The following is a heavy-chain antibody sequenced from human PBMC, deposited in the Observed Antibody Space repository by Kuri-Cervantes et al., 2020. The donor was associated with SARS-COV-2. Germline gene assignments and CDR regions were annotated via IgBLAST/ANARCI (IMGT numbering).Heavy chain of an antibody. J-gene: IGHJ5*02. Sequence: GESLKISCAASGFTFSSYAMSWVRQAPGKGLEWVSAISGSGGSTYYADSVKGRFTISRDNSKNTLYLQMNSLRAEDTAVYYCAKAAGADYYDSSGYYEPWGEGTLVTVSS. CDR1: GFTFSSYA. CDR2: ISGSGGST. D-gene: IGHD3-22*01. V-gene: IGHV3-23*01. CDR3: AKAAGADYYDSSGYYEP.